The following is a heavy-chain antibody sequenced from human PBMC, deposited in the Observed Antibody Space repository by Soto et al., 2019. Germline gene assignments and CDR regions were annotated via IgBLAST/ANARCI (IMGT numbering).Heavy chain of an antibody. Sequence: QVQLVQSGTEMKKPGSSVKVSCKASGGTFRSYAVSWVRQAPGQGLEWMGGMIPIFGTANYAQKFQGSVTITADESRSTADMELSSLRFDDTAVYYCAGDRKIVVVPPAGLYYGMDVWGQGSTVTVSS. D-gene: IGHD2-2*01. CDR2: MIPIFGTA. J-gene: IGHJ6*02. V-gene: IGHV1-69*01. CDR1: GGTFRSYA. CDR3: AGDRKIVVVPPAGLYYGMDV.